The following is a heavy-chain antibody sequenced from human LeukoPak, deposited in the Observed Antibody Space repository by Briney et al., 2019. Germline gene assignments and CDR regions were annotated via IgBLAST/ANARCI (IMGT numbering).Heavy chain of an antibody. D-gene: IGHD3-22*01. CDR3: ARLYYYDSSGGFAY. V-gene: IGHV2-70*11. CDR1: GFSLSTSGMC. J-gene: IGHJ4*02. CDR2: IAWDDDK. Sequence: SGPALVKPTETLTLTCTFSGFSLSTSGMCVSWIRQPPGKALEWLARIAWDDDKYYSTSLETRLTISKDTSKNQVVLTMTNMDPVDTATYYCARLYYYDSSGGFAYWGQGTLVTVSS.